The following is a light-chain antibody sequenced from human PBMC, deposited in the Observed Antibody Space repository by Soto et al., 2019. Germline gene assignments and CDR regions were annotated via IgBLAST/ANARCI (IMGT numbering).Light chain of an antibody. J-gene: IGKJ5*01. V-gene: IGKV3-11*01. CDR3: QQRSNSIT. CDR2: DAS. Sequence: EVVMTQSPANLSVSPGVVATLSFWASQPVSDKLAWYQQKPGQAPRLLIYDASNRATGIPARFSGSGSGTDFTLTISSLEPEDFAVYYCQQRSNSITFGQGTRLEIK. CDR1: QPVSDK.